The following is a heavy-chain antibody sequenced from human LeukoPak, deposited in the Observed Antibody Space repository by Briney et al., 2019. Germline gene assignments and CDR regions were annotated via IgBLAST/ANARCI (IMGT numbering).Heavy chain of an antibody. CDR3: ARGDYYDSSGYYPNWFDP. CDR2: INHSGST. J-gene: IGHJ5*02. D-gene: IGHD3-22*01. V-gene: IGHV4-34*01. CDR1: GGSFSGYY. Sequence: PSETLSLTCAVYGGSFSGYYWSWIRQPPGRGLEWIGEINHSGSTNYNPSLKSRVTISVDTSKKQFSLKLTSVTAADTAVYYCARGDYYDSSGYYPNWFDPWGQGTLVTVSS.